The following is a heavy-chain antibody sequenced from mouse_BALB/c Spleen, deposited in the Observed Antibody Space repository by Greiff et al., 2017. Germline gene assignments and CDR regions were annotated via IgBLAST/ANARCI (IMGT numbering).Heavy chain of an antibody. J-gene: IGHJ3*01. D-gene: IGHD2-14*01. CDR3: ARDDGYDAWFAY. CDR2: ISYSGST. V-gene: IGHV3-2*02. CDR1: GYSITSDYA. Sequence: EVKLQESGPGLVKPSQSLSLTCTVTGYSITSDYAWNWIRQFPGNKLEWMGYISYSGSTSYNPSLKSRISITRDTSKNQFFLQLNSVTTEDTATYYCARDDGYDAWFAYWGQGTLVTVSA.